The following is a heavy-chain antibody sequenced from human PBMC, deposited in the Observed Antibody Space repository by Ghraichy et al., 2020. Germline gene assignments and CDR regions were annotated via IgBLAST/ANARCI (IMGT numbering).Heavy chain of an antibody. CDR2: INHSGST. D-gene: IGHD6-13*01. J-gene: IGHJ3*02. CDR3: AREENSSSWSYAFDI. V-gene: IGHV4-34*01. CDR1: GGSFSGYY. Sequence: SETLSLTCAVYGGSFSGYYWSWIRQPPGKGLEWIGKINHSGSTNYNPSLKSRVTISVDTSKNQFSLKLSSVTAADTAVYYCAREENSSSWSYAFDIWGQGTMVTVSS.